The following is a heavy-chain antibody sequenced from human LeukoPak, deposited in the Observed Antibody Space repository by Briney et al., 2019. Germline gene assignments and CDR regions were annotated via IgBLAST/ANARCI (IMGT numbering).Heavy chain of an antibody. J-gene: IGHJ4*02. CDR2: INSDGSST. Sequence: EGSLRLSCAASGFTFSSYWMHWVRQAPGKGLVWVSRINSDGSSTSYADSVKGRFTISRDNAKNTLYLQMNSLRAEDTAVYYCATRGYYDSSGLFDYWGQGTLVTVSS. CDR1: GFTFSSYW. CDR3: ATRGYYDSSGLFDY. V-gene: IGHV3-74*01. D-gene: IGHD3-22*01.